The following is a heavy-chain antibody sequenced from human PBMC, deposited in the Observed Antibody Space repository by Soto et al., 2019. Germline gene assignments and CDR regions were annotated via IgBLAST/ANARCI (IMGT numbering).Heavy chain of an antibody. CDR1: GYTFTSYG. D-gene: IGHD6-19*01. V-gene: IGHV1-18*01. J-gene: IGHJ3*02. CDR2: ISAYSGNT. Sequence: ASVKVSCKASGYTFTSYGISWVRQAPGQGLEWMGWISAYSGNTNYAQKLQGRVTMTTDTSASTAYMELRSLRSDDTAVYYCARDGPLSYSSGWYPDAFDIWGQGTMVTVSS. CDR3: ARDGPLSYSSGWYPDAFDI.